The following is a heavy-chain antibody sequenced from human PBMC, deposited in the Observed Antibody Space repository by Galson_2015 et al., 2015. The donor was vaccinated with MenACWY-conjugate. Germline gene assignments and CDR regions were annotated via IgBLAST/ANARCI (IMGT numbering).Heavy chain of an antibody. CDR2: IKSKTDGETI. CDR3: TTVGLGVANYFAMDV. Sequence: SLRLSCAASGFNFKNTWMSWVRQTPGKGLEWVGRIKSKTDGETIDYGAPVKGRFAISRDDSKDTVYLQMNSLKSGDTAVYYCTTVGLGVANYFAMDVWGQGTTVTVSS. J-gene: IGHJ6*02. V-gene: IGHV3-15*01. CDR1: GFNFKNTW. D-gene: IGHD3-10*01.